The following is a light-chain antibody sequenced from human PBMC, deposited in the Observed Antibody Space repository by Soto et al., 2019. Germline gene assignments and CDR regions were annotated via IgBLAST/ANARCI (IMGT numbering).Light chain of an antibody. J-gene: IGLJ2*01. V-gene: IGLV1-51*01. Sequence: QSVLTQPPSVSAAPGLKVTISCSGSIYNIGVNYVSWYQQVPGTAPKLLIYEHNKRPSGIPDRFSGSTSGKSATLGITGLQTGDEGDYYCATWDSNLRAVVFGGGTKLTVL. CDR1: IYNIGVNY. CDR2: EHN. CDR3: ATWDSNLRAVV.